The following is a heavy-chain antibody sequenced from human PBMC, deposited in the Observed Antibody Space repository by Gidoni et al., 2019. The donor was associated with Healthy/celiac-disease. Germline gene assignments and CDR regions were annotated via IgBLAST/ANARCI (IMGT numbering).Heavy chain of an antibody. CDR3: ARAGRYCSSTSCYKGSGYFDY. V-gene: IGHV4-30-2*01. CDR2: IYHSGST. D-gene: IGHD2-2*02. Sequence: QLQLQESGSGLVKPSQTLSLTCAVSGGSISSGGYSWSWIRQPPGKGLEWIGYIYHSGSTYYNPSLKSRVTISVDRSKNQFSLKLSSVTAADTAVYYCARAGRYCSSTSCYKGSGYFDYWGQGTLVTVSS. CDR1: GGSISSGGYS. J-gene: IGHJ4*02.